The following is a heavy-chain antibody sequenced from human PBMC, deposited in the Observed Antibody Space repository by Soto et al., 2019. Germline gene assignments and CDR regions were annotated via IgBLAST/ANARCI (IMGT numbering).Heavy chain of an antibody. D-gene: IGHD5-12*01. CDR3: ARYLFNGYDSSAGG. J-gene: IGHJ4*02. CDR2: LNPNTGAT. V-gene: IGHV1-2*02. Sequence: ASVKVSCKPSEYTFTDNYIYWLRQAPGQGLEWMRWLNPNTGATDFAQRFQGRVTLTSDTSISTAYMELSRLTSDDKAVYYCARYLFNGYDSSAGGWGQGTLVPVSS. CDR1: EYTFTDNY.